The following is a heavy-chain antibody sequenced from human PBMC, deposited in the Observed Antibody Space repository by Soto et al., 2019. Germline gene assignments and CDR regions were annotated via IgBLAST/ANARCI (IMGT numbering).Heavy chain of an antibody. Sequence: QLQLQESGSGLVKPSQTLSLTCSVSGGSISSGGYSWRWIRQPPGKGLEWIGYIYHCGSTYYNPARKSRVTISVARSKNQFSWQLSSVTAAETAVYSCARVPGPWGQGTLVTVSS. CDR3: ARVPGP. CDR1: GGSISSGGYS. CDR2: IYHCGST. J-gene: IGHJ5*02. V-gene: IGHV4-30-2*01. D-gene: IGHD7-27*01.